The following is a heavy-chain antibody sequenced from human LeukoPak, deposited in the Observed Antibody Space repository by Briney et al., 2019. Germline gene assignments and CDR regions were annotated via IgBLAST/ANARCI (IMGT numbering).Heavy chain of an antibody. J-gene: IGHJ6*03. CDR1: GGSISSYY. V-gene: IGHV4-59*12. Sequence: PSETLSLTCTVSGGSISSYYWSWIRQPPGKGLEWIGYIYYSGSTNYNPSLKSRVTISVDTSKNQFSLKLSSVTAADTAVYYCARGRPVHSLSRYYYYYMDVWGKGTTVTVSS. CDR2: IYYSGST. CDR3: ARGRPVHSLSRYYYYYMDV. D-gene: IGHD1-1*01.